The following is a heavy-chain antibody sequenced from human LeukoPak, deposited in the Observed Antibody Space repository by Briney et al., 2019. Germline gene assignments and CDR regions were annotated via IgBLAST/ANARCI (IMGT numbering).Heavy chain of an antibody. Sequence: GVSLRLSCAASGFTFNNYGMTWVRQAPGKGLEWVAGISDRGSRTNYADSVKGRFTISTDHPKNTLYLQMNSLRAEDTAVYFCAKRGVVIRVILVGFHKEAYYFDSWGQGALVTVSS. CDR3: AKRGVVIRVILVGFHKEAYYFDS. D-gene: IGHD3-22*01. CDR1: GFTFNNYG. V-gene: IGHV3-23*01. J-gene: IGHJ4*02. CDR2: ISDRGSRT.